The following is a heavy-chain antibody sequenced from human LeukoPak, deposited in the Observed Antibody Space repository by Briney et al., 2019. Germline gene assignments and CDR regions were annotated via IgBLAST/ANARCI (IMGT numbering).Heavy chain of an antibody. Sequence: PGGSLRISCAASGFTFSSYGMPWVRQAPAKGLEWVEVISYDGSKKYYADSVKGRFTISRDNSKNTLYLQMNCLRAEDTAVYYCATLIVVVVAATGRAPDAFDIWGQGTMVTVSS. D-gene: IGHD2-15*01. V-gene: IGHV3-30*03. CDR1: GFTFSSYG. CDR3: ATLIVVVVAATGRAPDAFDI. CDR2: ISYDGSKK. J-gene: IGHJ3*02.